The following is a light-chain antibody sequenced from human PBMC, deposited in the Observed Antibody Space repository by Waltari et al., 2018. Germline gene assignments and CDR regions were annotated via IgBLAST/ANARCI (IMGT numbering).Light chain of an antibody. CDR2: STN. CDR1: SGSVSTSYY. J-gene: IGLJ2*01. Sequence: QTVVTQEPSFSVSPGGTVTLTCGLSSGSVSTSYYPSWYQQTPGQAPRTLIYSTNTRSSGVPARFSGSILGNKAALTITGAQADDESDYYCVLYMGSGTVVFGGGTKLTVL. CDR3: VLYMGSGTVV. V-gene: IGLV8-61*01.